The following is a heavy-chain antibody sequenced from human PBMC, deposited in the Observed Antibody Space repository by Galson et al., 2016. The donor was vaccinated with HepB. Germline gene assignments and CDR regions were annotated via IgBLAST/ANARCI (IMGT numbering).Heavy chain of an antibody. J-gene: IGHJ3*02. CDR1: GDIFTSQY. CDR2: FRLRGGWA. CDR3: AGEPPLMGTPSGIGAFDI. D-gene: IGHD4-23*01. Sequence: SVKVSCKASGDIFTSQYIHWVRQAPGQGLEWMGGFRLRGGWATYAQKLQGRVTMTRDTSTTTVDMDLSSLTSDDTAVYYCAGEPPLMGTPSGIGAFDIWGQGTMVTVSS. V-gene: IGHV1-46*01.